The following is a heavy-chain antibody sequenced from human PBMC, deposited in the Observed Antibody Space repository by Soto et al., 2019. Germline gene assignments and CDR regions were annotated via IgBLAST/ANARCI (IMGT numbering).Heavy chain of an antibody. V-gene: IGHV4-30-4*01. J-gene: IGHJ4*02. D-gene: IGHD3-10*01. Sequence: SETLSLTCNVSGGAIKTGDYYVNGIRQPPGKGLEWIGYVFYSGATNYSPSLKSRAAISMDTSKNQFSLSLTSVTAADTAVYYCARAGFSYGHLLFWGQGIRVTVSS. CDR2: VFYSGAT. CDR3: ARAGFSYGHLLF. CDR1: GGAIKTGDYY.